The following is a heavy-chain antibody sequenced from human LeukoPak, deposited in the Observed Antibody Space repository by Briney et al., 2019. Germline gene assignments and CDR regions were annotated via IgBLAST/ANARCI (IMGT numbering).Heavy chain of an antibody. Sequence: GGPLRLSCAASGFPFSTSGMGWVRQAPGKGLEWVSASSARGGSTYHADSVKGRFTISRDNSKNTLYLQMNSLRAEDTAVYYCAKRSDYGDNWNYLDYWGQGTLVTVSS. D-gene: IGHD4-23*01. CDR2: SSARGGST. CDR3: AKRSDYGDNWNYLDY. V-gene: IGHV3-23*01. J-gene: IGHJ4*02. CDR1: GFPFSTSG.